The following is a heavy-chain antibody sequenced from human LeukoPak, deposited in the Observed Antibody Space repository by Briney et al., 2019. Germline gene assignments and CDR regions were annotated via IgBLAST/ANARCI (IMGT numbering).Heavy chain of an antibody. Sequence: SETLSLTCTVSGGSISSYYWSWIRQPPGKGLEWIAYIYYSGRTNYNPSLRSRATISVDMSRNQFSLKLTSVTAADTAVYYCARLSSGRPHEYFQHWGQGTLVTVSS. D-gene: IGHD3-22*01. CDR1: GGSISSYY. CDR3: ARLSSGRPHEYFQH. CDR2: IYYSGRT. V-gene: IGHV4-59*01. J-gene: IGHJ1*01.